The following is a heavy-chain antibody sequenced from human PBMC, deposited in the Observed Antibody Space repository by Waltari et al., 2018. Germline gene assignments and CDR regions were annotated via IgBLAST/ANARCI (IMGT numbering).Heavy chain of an antibody. Sequence: EVQLLESGGGLVQPGGSLRLSCAASGFPFSSYAMTWVRQAPGKGLEVVSAIRGRCGSTYYADAVKGRFTISRDNSKNTLYLQMNSLRAEDTAVYYCAKGPKWELLPEPYFDYWGQGTLVTVSS. CDR1: GFPFSSYA. D-gene: IGHD1-26*01. V-gene: IGHV3-23*01. CDR2: IRGRCGST. J-gene: IGHJ4*02. CDR3: AKGPKWELLPEPYFDY.